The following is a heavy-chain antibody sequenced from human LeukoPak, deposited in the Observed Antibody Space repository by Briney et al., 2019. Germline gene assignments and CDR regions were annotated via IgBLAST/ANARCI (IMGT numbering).Heavy chain of an antibody. J-gene: IGHJ4*02. CDR1: EFTFSSYA. Sequence: PGRSLRLSCAASEFTFSSYAMHWVRQAPGKGLEWVAVISYDGSNKYYADSVKGRFTISRDNSKNTLYLQMNSLRAEDTAVYYCARVRGIRSGSYYLDYWGQGTLVTVSS. D-gene: IGHD1-26*01. CDR3: ARVRGIRSGSYYLDY. V-gene: IGHV3-30-3*01. CDR2: ISYDGSNK.